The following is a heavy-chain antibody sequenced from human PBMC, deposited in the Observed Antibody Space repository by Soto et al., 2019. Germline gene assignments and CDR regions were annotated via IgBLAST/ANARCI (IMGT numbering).Heavy chain of an antibody. CDR1: GFTFSSYS. Sequence: EVQLVESGGGLVKPGGSLRLSCAASGFTFSSYSMNWVRQAPGKGREWVSSISSSSSYIYYADSVKGRFTISRDNAKNSLYVHMNSLRAEDTAVYYCARGGAAVSRFDYWGQGTLVTVSS. D-gene: IGHD6-13*01. CDR3: ARGGAAVSRFDY. V-gene: IGHV3-21*01. J-gene: IGHJ4*02. CDR2: ISSSSSYI.